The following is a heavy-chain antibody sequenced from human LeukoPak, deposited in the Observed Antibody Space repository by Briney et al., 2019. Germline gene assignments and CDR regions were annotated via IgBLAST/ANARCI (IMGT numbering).Heavy chain of an antibody. CDR2: SIPILGIA. CDR3: ARAHIVGDISLEDAFDI. CDR1: GGTFSSYA. V-gene: IGHV1-69*04. Sequence: ASVKVSCKASGGTFSSYAISWVRQAPGQGLEWMGRSIPILGIANYAQKFKGRVTITADKSTSTAYMELSSLRSEDTDVYYCARAHIVGDISLEDAFDIWGQGTMVTVSS. J-gene: IGHJ3*02. D-gene: IGHD1-26*01.